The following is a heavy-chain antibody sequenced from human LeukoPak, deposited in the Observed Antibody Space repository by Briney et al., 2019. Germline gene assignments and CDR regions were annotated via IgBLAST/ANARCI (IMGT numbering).Heavy chain of an antibody. CDR2: INHSGST. CDR3: ARDYYGSGSYYNFHIPRNWFDP. CDR1: GGSFSAYY. D-gene: IGHD3-10*01. J-gene: IGHJ5*02. Sequence: SETLSLTCAVYGGSFSAYYWSWIRQPPGKGLEWIGEINHSGSTNYNPSLKSRVTISVDTSKNQFSLKLSSVTAADTAVYYCARDYYGSGSYYNFHIPRNWFDPWGQGTLVTVSS. V-gene: IGHV4-34*01.